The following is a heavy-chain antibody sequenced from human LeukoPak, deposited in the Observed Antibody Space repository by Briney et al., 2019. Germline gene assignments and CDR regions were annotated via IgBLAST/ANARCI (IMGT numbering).Heavy chain of an antibody. D-gene: IGHD3-22*01. Sequence: ASVKVSCKASGYTFTSYGISWVRQAPGQGPEWMGWISAYNGNTNYAQKLQGRVTMTTDTSTSTAYMELRSLRSDDTAVYYCARGLGGTEDYYYDSSGYYFEDYWGQGTLITVSS. CDR3: ARGLGGTEDYYYDSSGYYFEDY. CDR2: ISAYNGNT. V-gene: IGHV1-18*01. CDR1: GYTFTSYG. J-gene: IGHJ4*02.